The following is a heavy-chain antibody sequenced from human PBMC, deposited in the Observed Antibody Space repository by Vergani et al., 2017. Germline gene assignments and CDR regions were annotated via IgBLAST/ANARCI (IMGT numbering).Heavy chain of an antibody. J-gene: IGHJ4*02. Sequence: QVQLQESGPGLLKPSQTLSLTCSVAGDSISSGNYYWNWIRQPAGKGLEWMGRIYSSGSTSYNPSIKSRITMSLDTSKNQFSLSLSSVTAADTAVYYCARGQWVFEAWGPGTPVTVSS. V-gene: IGHV4-61*02. D-gene: IGHD6-19*01. CDR2: IYSSGST. CDR3: ARGQWVFEA. CDR1: GDSISSGNYY.